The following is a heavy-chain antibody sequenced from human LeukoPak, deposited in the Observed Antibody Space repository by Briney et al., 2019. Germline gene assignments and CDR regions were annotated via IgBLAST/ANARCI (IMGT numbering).Heavy chain of an antibody. CDR2: ISGSGGST. J-gene: IGHJ5*02. CDR3: AKEPLSWYNWNYEDWFDP. D-gene: IGHD1-7*01. CDR1: GFTFSSYA. V-gene: IGHV3-23*01. Sequence: GGSLRLSCAASGFTFSSYAMSWVRQAPGKGLEWVSAISGSGGSTYYADPVKGRFTISRDNSKNTLYLQMNSLRAEDTAVYYCAKEPLSWYNWNYEDWFDPWGQGALVTVSS.